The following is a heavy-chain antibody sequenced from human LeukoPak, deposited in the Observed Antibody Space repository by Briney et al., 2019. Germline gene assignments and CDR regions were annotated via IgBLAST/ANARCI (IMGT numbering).Heavy chain of an antibody. CDR1: GYTFTGYY. CDR3: ARVRPAHCSGGSCYFNWFDP. Sequence: ASVKVSCKASGYTFTGYYMHWVRQAPGQGLGWMGWINPNSGGTNYAQKFQGRVTMTRDTSISTAYMELSRLRSDDTAVYYCARVRPAHCSGGSCYFNWFDPWGQGTLVTVSS. D-gene: IGHD2-15*01. J-gene: IGHJ5*02. V-gene: IGHV1-2*02. CDR2: INPNSGGT.